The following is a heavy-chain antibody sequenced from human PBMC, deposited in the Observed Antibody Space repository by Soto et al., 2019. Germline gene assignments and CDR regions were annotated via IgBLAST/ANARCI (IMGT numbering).Heavy chain of an antibody. V-gene: IGHV4-59*01. J-gene: IGHJ4*02. CDR1: GGSISSYY. D-gene: IGHD6-6*01. CDR2: IYYSGST. CDR3: ARDLYSSSSGGFDY. Sequence: QVQLQESGPGLVKPSETLSLTCTVSGGSISSYYWSWIRQPPGKGLEWIGYIYYSGSTHYNHSLKSRVTISVDTSKNQVSLNLSYVTAADTAVYYCARDLYSSSSGGFDYWGQGTLVTVSS.